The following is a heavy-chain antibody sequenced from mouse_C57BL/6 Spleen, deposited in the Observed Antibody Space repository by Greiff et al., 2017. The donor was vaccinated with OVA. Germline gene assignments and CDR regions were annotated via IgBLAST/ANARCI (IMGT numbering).Heavy chain of an antibody. CDR1: GYAFSSSW. Sequence: QVELQQSGPELVKPWASVKISCTASGYAFSSSWLNWVKQSPGTGLEWIGRIYPGDGDTNYNGKFKGKATLTADKSSSTAYMQLSSLTSEDSAVYFCAPDSSGYGSYWYFDVWGTGTTVTVSS. CDR2: IYPGDGDT. D-gene: IGHD3-2*02. CDR3: APDSSGYGSYWYFDV. J-gene: IGHJ1*03. V-gene: IGHV1-82*01.